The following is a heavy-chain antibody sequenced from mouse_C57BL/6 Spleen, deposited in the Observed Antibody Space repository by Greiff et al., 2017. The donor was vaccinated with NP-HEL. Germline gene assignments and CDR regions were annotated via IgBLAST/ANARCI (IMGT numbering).Heavy chain of an antibody. CDR3: ARWGIFEAY. J-gene: IGHJ3*01. V-gene: IGHV1-52*01. CDR2: IDPSDSET. Sequence: QVQLQQPGAELVRPGSSVKLSCKASGYTFTSYWMHWVKQRPIQGLEWIGNIDPSDSETHYNQKYKDKATLTVDKSSSTAYMQLSSLTSEDSAVYYCARWGIFEAYWGQGTLVTVSA. CDR1: GYTFTSYW.